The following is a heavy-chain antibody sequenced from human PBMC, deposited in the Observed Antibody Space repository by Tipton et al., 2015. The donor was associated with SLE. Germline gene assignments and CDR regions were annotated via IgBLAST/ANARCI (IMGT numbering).Heavy chain of an antibody. CDR3: ASRGYSSSWYREIVDY. D-gene: IGHD6-13*01. V-gene: IGHV4-61*10. J-gene: IGHJ4*02. CDR2: IYTSGST. Sequence: GLVKPSGTLSLTCTVSGGSISSGSYYWSWILQLAGKGLEWIGYIYTSGSTNYNPSLKSRVTISVDTSKNQFSLKLSSVTAADTAVYYCASRGYSSSWYREIVDYWGQGTLVTVSS. CDR1: GGSISSGSYY.